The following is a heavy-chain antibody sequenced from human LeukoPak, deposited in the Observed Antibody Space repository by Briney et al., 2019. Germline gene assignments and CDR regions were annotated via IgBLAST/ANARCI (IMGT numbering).Heavy chain of an antibody. J-gene: IGHJ6*03. V-gene: IGHV1-8*03. CDR1: GYTFTSYD. Sequence: GASVKVSCKASGYTFTSYDINWVRQATGQGLEWMGWVNPNSGNTGYAQKFQGRVTITRNTSISTAYMELSSLRSEDTAVYYCARGIRTQRWPDYYMDVWGKGTTVTVSS. CDR3: ARGIRTQRWPDYYMDV. CDR2: VNPNSGNT. D-gene: IGHD1-14*01.